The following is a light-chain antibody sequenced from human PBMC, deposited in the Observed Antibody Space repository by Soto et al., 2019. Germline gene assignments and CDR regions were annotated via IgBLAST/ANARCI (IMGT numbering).Light chain of an antibody. CDR3: AAWDDSLNGLV. CDR2: SNN. J-gene: IGLJ2*01. CDR1: SSNIGSNT. V-gene: IGLV1-44*01. Sequence: QSALTQPPSASGTPGQRVTISCSGSSSNIGSNTVNWYQQLPGTAPKLLIYSNNQRPSGVPDRFSGSKSGTSASLAISGLXXXXXADYYCAAWDDSLNGLVFGGGTKLTVL.